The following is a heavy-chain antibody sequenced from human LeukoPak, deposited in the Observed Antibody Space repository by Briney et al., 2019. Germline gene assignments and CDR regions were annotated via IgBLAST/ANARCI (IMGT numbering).Heavy chain of an antibody. J-gene: IGHJ6*02. CDR3: ARYCGGGRCYSGLDV. D-gene: IGHD2-15*01. CDR2: MWYDGSNK. CDR1: GFXFSNYG. Sequence: GGSLGLSCAASGFXFSNYGIHWVRQAPGKGLEWVALMWYDGSNKHYGDSVKGRFTISRDNSKNTLYLQMNSLRAEDTAVYYCARYCGGGRCYSGLDVWGQGTTVTVSS. V-gene: IGHV3-33*01.